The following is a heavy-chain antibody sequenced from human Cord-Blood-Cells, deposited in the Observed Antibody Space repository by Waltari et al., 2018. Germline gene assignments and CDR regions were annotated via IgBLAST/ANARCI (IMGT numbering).Heavy chain of an antibody. Sequence: QVQLVQSGAEVKKPGSSVKVSCTASGGTFTSYAISWVRPAPGPGLEWMGGVMHIVGTEHVSQRYQVNVAINAMKSNRTAYIWLSRICSEDTSVYYCERDEGFSTGGVCYIWFNACG. CDR2: VMHIVGTE. CDR1: GGTFTSYA. D-gene: IGHD2-8*02. CDR3: ERDEGFSTGGVCYIWFNA. J-gene: IGHJ5*01. V-gene: IGHV1-69*06.